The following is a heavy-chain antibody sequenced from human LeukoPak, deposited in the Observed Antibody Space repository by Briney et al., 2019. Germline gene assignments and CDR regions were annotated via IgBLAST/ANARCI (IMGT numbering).Heavy chain of an antibody. CDR2: ISSSSSYI. Sequence: GGSLRLSCAASGFTFSTYNMNWVRQAPGKGLEWVSSISSSSSYIYYADSVKGRFTISRDNAKNSLYLQMNSLRAEDTAVYYCARDPPTYSSGWYASPNNWFDPWGQGTLVTVSS. D-gene: IGHD6-19*01. CDR1: GFTFSTYN. V-gene: IGHV3-21*01. J-gene: IGHJ5*02. CDR3: ARDPPTYSSGWYASPNNWFDP.